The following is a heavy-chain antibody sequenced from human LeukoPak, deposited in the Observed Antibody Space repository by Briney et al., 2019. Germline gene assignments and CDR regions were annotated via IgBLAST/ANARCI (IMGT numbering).Heavy chain of an antibody. CDR2: IIPILGIA. CDR3: ASYYCGSGSPLYYFDY. D-gene: IGHD3-10*01. J-gene: IGHJ4*02. CDR1: GGTFSSYA. V-gene: IGHV1-69*04. Sequence: EASVKVSCKASGGTFSSYAISWVRQAPGQGLEWMGRIIPILGIANYAQKFQGRVTITADKSTSTAYMELSSLRSEDTAVYYCASYYCGSGSPLYYFDYWGQGTLVTVSS.